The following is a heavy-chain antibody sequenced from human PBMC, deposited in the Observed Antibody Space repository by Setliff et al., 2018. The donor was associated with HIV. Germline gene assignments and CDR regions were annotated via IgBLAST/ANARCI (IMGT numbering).Heavy chain of an antibody. Sequence: SETLSLTCTVSGGSISSYYWSWIRQPPGKGLEWIGYIYYSGSTNYKPSLKSRVTISVDTSKNLFSLKMNSVTPADTAVYYCARGIENFWGDAFAIWGQGTMVTVSS. CDR2: IYYSGST. CDR1: GGSISSYY. V-gene: IGHV4-59*01. D-gene: IGHD3-3*01. J-gene: IGHJ3*02. CDR3: ARGIENFWGDAFAI.